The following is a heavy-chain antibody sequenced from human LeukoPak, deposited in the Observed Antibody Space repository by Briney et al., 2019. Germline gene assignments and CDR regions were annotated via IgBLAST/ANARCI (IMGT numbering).Heavy chain of an antibody. D-gene: IGHD3-22*01. CDR1: GGPIYSYY. CDR2: LYPGVST. CDR3: AGFKFYDCTGYSPGHYMDV. J-gene: IGHJ6*03. Sequence: SETLSLTCTVSGGPIYSYYWSWIRQTAGKGLEWIGRLYPGVSTDYNPSLKSRVTMSVDTSKNQFALKLSAVTAADTAVYYCAGFKFYDCTGYSPGHYMDVWGKGTTVTVSS. V-gene: IGHV4-4*07.